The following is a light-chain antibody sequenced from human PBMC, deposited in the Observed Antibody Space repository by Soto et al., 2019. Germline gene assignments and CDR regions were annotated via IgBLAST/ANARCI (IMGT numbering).Light chain of an antibody. CDR2: DAS. Sequence: DFQMTQSPSNLSASVGDRVTITCRASQNINNWVAWYQQKPGKAPKFLIYDASTLQRGVPSRFSGSGFGTEFSLTIIRLQPDDFGSYYCQHTRTFGQGTKVEIK. CDR3: QHTRT. J-gene: IGKJ1*01. V-gene: IGKV1-5*01. CDR1: QNINNW.